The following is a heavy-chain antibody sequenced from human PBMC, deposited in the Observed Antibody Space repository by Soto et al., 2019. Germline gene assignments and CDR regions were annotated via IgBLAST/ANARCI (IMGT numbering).Heavy chain of an antibody. J-gene: IGHJ4*02. D-gene: IGHD6-19*01. CDR1: GYTFTSYA. Sequence: GASVKVSCKASGYTFTSYAMHWVRQAPGQRLEWMGWINAGNGNTKYSQKFQGRVTITRDTSASTAYMELSSLRSEDTAVYYCARDLKLSAVAGTGCDYWGQGTLVTVSS. CDR2: INAGNGNT. V-gene: IGHV1-3*01. CDR3: ARDLKLSAVAGTGCDY.